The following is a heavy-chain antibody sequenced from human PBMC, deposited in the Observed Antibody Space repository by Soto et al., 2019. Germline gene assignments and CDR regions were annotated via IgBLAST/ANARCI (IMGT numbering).Heavy chain of an antibody. J-gene: IGHJ4*02. Sequence: QLQLHESGSGLVKPSQTLSLTCTVSGASITFGGYSWSWIRQTPGKGLEWIRHINHLETTFYHPSFDGRLTLSIDSAKNQFSLQLHSMSAADRAVYFCAMSGGADSLDYWGQGILVTVSS. D-gene: IGHD2-21*01. CDR3: AMSGGADSLDY. V-gene: IGHV4-30-2*01. CDR1: GASITFGGYS. CDR2: INHLETT.